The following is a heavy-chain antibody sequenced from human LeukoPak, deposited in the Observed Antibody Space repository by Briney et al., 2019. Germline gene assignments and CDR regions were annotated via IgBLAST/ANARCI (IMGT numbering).Heavy chain of an antibody. CDR3: AKSPRGPAAPG. CDR1: GFTFSSYD. D-gene: IGHD2-2*01. J-gene: IGHJ4*02. Sequence: AGGSLRLSCAASGFTFSSYDMHWVRQATGKGLEWVSAISGSGGSTYYADSVKGRFTISRDNSKNTLYLQMDSLRAEDTAVYYCAKSPRGPAAPGWGQGTLVTVSS. V-gene: IGHV3-23*01. CDR2: ISGSGGST.